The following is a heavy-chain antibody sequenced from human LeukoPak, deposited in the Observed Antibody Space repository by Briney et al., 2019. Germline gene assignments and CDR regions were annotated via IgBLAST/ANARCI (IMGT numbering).Heavy chain of an antibody. Sequence: GGSLTLSCTASGFTLSRFAMHWVRQAPGKGLEWLGHMSDDGSEKHYVDSVRGRFTVSRDPSKNTLYLEMTSLRTEDTAVYYCAREADSGYYRTVDYWGQGTMVTVS. J-gene: IGHJ4*02. CDR3: AREADSGYYRTVDY. D-gene: IGHD2-15*01. CDR1: GFTLSRFA. V-gene: IGHV3-30-3*01. CDR2: MSDDGSEK.